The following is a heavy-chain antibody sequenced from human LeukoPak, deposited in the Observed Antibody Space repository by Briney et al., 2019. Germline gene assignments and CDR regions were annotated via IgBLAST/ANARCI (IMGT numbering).Heavy chain of an antibody. Sequence: GGSLRLSCAASGFTFSSYAMHWVHQAPGKGLEWVAVISYDGSNKYYADSVKGRFTISRDNSKNTLYLQMNSLRAEDTAVYYCARALGDYGSGSYLDYWGQGTLVTVSS. CDR2: ISYDGSNK. J-gene: IGHJ4*02. CDR1: GFTFSSYA. V-gene: IGHV3-30*04. D-gene: IGHD3-10*01. CDR3: ARALGDYGSGSYLDY.